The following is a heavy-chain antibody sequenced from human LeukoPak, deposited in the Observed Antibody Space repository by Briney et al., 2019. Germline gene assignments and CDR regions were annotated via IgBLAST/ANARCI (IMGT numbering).Heavy chain of an antibody. CDR3: ARFVGPGYSSGWYSGKETNWLDP. D-gene: IGHD6-19*01. V-gene: IGHV4-34*01. CDR1: GGSFSGYY. Sequence: KPSETLSLTCAVYGGSFSGYYWSWIRQPPGKGLEWIGEINHSGSTNYNPSLKSRVTISVDTSKNQFSLKLSSVTAADTAVYYCARFVGPGYSSGWYSGKETNWLDPWGQGTLVTVSS. CDR2: INHSGST. J-gene: IGHJ5*02.